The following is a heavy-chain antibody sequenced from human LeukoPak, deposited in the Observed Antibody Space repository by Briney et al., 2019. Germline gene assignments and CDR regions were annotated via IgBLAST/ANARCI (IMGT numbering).Heavy chain of an antibody. CDR2: IYYSGST. CDR3: AREVQLLCFGELLSWFDP. CDR1: GGSISSYY. Sequence: PSETLSLTCTVSGGSISSYYWSWIRQPPGKGLEWIGYIYYSGSTNYNPSLKSRVTISVDTSKNQFSLKLSSVTAADTAVYYCAREVQLLCFGELLSWFDPWGQGTLVTVSS. J-gene: IGHJ5*02. V-gene: IGHV4-59*01. D-gene: IGHD3-10*01.